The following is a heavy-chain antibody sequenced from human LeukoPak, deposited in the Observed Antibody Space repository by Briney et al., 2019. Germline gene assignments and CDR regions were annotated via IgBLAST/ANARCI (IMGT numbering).Heavy chain of an antibody. D-gene: IGHD5-18*01. J-gene: IGHJ4*02. V-gene: IGHV1-8*01. Sequence: ASVKVSCKASGYTFTSYDINWVRQATGQGLEWMGWMNPNSGNTGYAQKFQGRVTMTRNTSISTAYMELSSLRSEDTAVYYCARVMVPGYSYFNWGQGTLVTVSS. CDR1: GYTFTSYD. CDR3: ARVMVPGYSYFN. CDR2: MNPNSGNT.